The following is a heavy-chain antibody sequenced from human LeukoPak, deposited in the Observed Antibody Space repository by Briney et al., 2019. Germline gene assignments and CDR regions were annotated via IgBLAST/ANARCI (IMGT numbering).Heavy chain of an antibody. CDR3: ARGSSTSEEGGYYYYGMDV. J-gene: IGHJ6*04. CDR2: IGTAGDP. CDR1: GFTFSSYD. V-gene: IGHV3-13*05. Sequence: GGSLRLSCAASGFTFSSYDMHWVRQATGKGLEWVSAIGTAGDPYYPGSVKGRFTISRENAKNSLYLQMNSLRAGDTAVYYCARGSSTSEEGGYYYYGMDVWGKRTTVTVSS. D-gene: IGHD2-2*01.